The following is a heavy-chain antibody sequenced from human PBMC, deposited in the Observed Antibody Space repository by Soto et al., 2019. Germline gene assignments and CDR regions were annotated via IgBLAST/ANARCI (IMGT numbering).Heavy chain of an antibody. CDR1: GGSISSGDYY. D-gene: IGHD2-2*01. CDR2: IYYSGST. J-gene: IGHJ5*02. CDR3: AREGGIVVVQAASNWFDP. Sequence: SETLSLTCTVSGGSISSGDYYWSWIRQPPGKGLEWIGYIYYSGSTYYNPSLKSRVTISVDTSKNQFSLKLSSVTAADTAVYYCAREGGIVVVQAASNWFDPWGQGTLVTVSS. V-gene: IGHV4-30-4*01.